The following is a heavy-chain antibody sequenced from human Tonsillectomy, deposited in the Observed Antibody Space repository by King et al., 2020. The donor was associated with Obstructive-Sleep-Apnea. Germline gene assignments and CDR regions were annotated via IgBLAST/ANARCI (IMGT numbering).Heavy chain of an antibody. CDR2: IYPGDSDT. Sequence: VQLVESGAEVKKPGESLKISCKGSGYSFPSYWIGWVRQMPGKGLEWMGIIYPGDSDTRYSPSFQGQVTISADKSIRTAYLQWTSLKASDTAMYYVAGQTPGSSNGFDCWGQGTLVTVSS. D-gene: IGHD3-10*01. J-gene: IGHJ4*02. V-gene: IGHV5-51*01. CDR3: AGQTPGSSNGFDC. CDR1: GYSFPSYW.